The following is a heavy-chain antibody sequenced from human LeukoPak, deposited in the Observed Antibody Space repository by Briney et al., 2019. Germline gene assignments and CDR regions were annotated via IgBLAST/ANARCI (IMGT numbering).Heavy chain of an antibody. D-gene: IGHD5-12*01. CDR2: INSDGSST. V-gene: IGHV3-74*01. J-gene: IGHJ5*02. CDR1: GVTFSSYW. CDR3: ARDRYSNWFDP. Sequence: GGSLRLSCAASGVTFSSYWMHWVRQAPGKGLVWVSRINSDGSSTSYADSVKGRFTISRDNAKNTLYLQMNSLRAEDMAVYYCARDRYSNWFDPWGQGTLVTVSS.